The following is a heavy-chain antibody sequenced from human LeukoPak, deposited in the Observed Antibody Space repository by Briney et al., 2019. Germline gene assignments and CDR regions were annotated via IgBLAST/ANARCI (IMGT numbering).Heavy chain of an antibody. D-gene: IGHD1-26*01. CDR1: GYSISSGYY. CDR3: ARSPSGSSSRWFDP. CDR2: IYHSGST. J-gene: IGHJ5*02. V-gene: IGHV4-38-2*02. Sequence: SETLSLTCTVSGYSISSGYYWGWIRQPPGKGLEWIGSIYHSGSTYYNPSLKSRVTISVDKSKNQFSLKLNSVTAADTAVYYCARSPSGSSSRWFDPWGQGTLVTVSS.